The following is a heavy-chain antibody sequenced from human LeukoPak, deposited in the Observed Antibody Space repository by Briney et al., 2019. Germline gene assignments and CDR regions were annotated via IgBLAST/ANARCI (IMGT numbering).Heavy chain of an antibody. CDR1: GFTFSSYA. D-gene: IGHD6-13*01. J-gene: IGHJ4*02. V-gene: IGHV3-23*01. CDR2: ISGSVGST. CDR3: AKCSGSWYSFADY. Sequence: GGSLRLSCAASGFTFSSYAMSWVRQAPGKGLEWVSAISGSVGSTYYADSVKGRFTISRANSKNTLYLQMNSLRAEDTAVYYCAKCSGSWYSFADYWGQGTLVTVSS.